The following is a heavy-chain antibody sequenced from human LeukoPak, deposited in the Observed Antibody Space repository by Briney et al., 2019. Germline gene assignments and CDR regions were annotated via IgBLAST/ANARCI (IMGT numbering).Heavy chain of an antibody. Sequence: ASVNVSCKASGYTFTGYYMHWVRQATGQGLEWMGWISPNSGGTNYAQKFQGWVTMTRDTSISTAYMELSRLRSDDTAVYYCARAAAAVYWFDPWGQGTLVTVSS. CDR2: ISPNSGGT. V-gene: IGHV1-2*04. CDR1: GYTFTGYY. CDR3: ARAAAAVYWFDP. D-gene: IGHD6-13*01. J-gene: IGHJ5*02.